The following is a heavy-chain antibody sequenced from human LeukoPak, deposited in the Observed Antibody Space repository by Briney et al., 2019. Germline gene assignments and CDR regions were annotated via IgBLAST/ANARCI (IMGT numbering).Heavy chain of an antibody. J-gene: IGHJ4*02. Sequence: SETLSLTCIVSGGSISSISSNNYHWGWIRQPPGKGLEWIGSIYYSGSTYYNPSLKSRVTISVDTSKNQFSLKLTSVTAADTAVYYCARGRLVNYDVTDYWGQGILVTVSS. CDR1: GGSISSISSNNYH. D-gene: IGHD3-3*01. CDR2: IYYSGST. V-gene: IGHV4-39*07. CDR3: ARGRLVNYDVTDY.